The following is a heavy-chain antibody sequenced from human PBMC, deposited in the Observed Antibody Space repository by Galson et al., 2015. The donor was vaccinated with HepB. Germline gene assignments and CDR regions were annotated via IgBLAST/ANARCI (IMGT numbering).Heavy chain of an antibody. V-gene: IGHV1-69*13. CDR2: IIPLFGTR. J-gene: IGHJ6*02. Sequence: SVKVSCKASGGTLSSSTISWVRQAPGQGLEWMGRIIPLFGTRDYPQKFQGRVTITADESTSTVYMELSSLISEDTAVYYCARHFVVVPPLYGMDVWGQGTTVTVSS. CDR1: GGTLSSST. D-gene: IGHD2-21*01. CDR3: ARHFVVVPPLYGMDV.